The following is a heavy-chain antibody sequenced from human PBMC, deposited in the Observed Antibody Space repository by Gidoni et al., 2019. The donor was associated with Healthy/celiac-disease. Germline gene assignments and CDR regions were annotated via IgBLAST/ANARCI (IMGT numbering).Heavy chain of an antibody. CDR2: ISGSGGST. J-gene: IGHJ4*02. D-gene: IGHD3-3*01. CDR1: GFTFSSYA. CDR3: AKDSYYDFWSGYYQTTYFDY. V-gene: IGHV3-23*01. Sequence: EVQLLESGGGLVQPGGSLRLSCAASGFTFSSYAMSWVRQAPGKGLEWVSAISGSGGSTYYADSVKGRFTISRDNSKNTLYLQMNSLRAEDTAVYYCAKDSYYDFWSGYYQTTYFDYWGQGTLVTVSS.